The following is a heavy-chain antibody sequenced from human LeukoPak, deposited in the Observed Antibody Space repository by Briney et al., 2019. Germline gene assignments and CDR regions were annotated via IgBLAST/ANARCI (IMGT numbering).Heavy chain of an antibody. CDR3: VRQDCSAGSCYLDY. Sequence: GGSLRLSCAASGFTFNNYAMHWVRQAPGKGLEWMTVISFHGRDKFYADSMKGRLTISRDDSQNSLLMEMNSLRAEDTAVYYCVRQDCSAGSCYLDYWGQGILVTVSS. D-gene: IGHD2-15*01. CDR2: ISFHGRDK. V-gene: IGHV3-30*01. CDR1: GFTFNNYA. J-gene: IGHJ4*02.